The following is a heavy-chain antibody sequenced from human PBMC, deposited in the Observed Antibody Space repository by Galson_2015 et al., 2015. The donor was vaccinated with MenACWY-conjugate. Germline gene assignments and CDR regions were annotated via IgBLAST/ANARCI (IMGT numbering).Heavy chain of an antibody. J-gene: IGHJ5*02. Sequence: SLRLSCAASRISFRTYNMNWVRQAPGKGLEWVSYISRTSTTIYYADSVKGRFTISRDNAKNSLYLQMNSLRDEDTAVYYCARDYGSGTYYMGWFDPWGQGTLVTVSS. V-gene: IGHV3-48*02. CDR1: RISFRTYN. CDR3: ARDYGSGTYYMGWFDP. CDR2: ISRTSTTI. D-gene: IGHD3-10*01.